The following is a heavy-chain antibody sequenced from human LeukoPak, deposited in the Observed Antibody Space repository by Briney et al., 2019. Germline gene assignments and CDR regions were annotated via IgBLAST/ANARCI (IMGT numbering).Heavy chain of an antibody. Sequence: PSETLSLTCTVSGGSISSYYWSWIRQPPGEGLEWIGYIYYSGSTSYNPSLKSRVTISVDTSKNQFSLKLSSVTAADTAVNYCARPLTGTTLIFDYWGQGNLVTVSS. V-gene: IGHV4-59*01. CDR1: GGSISSYY. D-gene: IGHD1-7*01. J-gene: IGHJ4*02. CDR2: IYYSGST. CDR3: ARPLTGTTLIFDY.